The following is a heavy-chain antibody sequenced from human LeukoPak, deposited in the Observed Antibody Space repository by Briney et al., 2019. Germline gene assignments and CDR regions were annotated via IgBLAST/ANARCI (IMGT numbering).Heavy chain of an antibody. V-gene: IGHV4-59*08. CDR3: ARRGVGATTWDAFDI. Sequence: SETLSLTCTVSGGSLTRYHWGWIRQPPGKGLEWIGFINYSGSTNYSPSLESRVTISLDTSKNQFSLQLSSVTAADTAVYYCARRGVGATTWDAFDIWGQGTLVTVSS. CDR1: GGSLTRYH. CDR2: INYSGST. D-gene: IGHD1-26*01. J-gene: IGHJ3*02.